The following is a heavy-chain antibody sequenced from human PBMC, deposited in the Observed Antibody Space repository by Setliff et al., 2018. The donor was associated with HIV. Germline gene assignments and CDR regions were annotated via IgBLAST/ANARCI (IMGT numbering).Heavy chain of an antibody. V-gene: IGHV3-33*08. CDR2: VWDDGSNK. D-gene: IGHD1-1*01. CDR3: VRGLMFRGSISRLEYYYYMDV. CDR1: GFTFSNYG. J-gene: IGHJ6*03. Sequence: GGSLRLSCAASGFTFSNYGMHWVRQAPGKGLEWVAVVWDDGSNKYYADAVKGRFTISRDNSKSTLYLQMNSLRNEDTAVYFCVRGLMFRGSISRLEYYYYMDVWGKGATVTVSS.